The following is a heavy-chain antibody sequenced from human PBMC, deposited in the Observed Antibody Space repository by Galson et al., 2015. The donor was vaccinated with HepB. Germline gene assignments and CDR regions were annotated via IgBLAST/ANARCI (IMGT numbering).Heavy chain of an antibody. CDR2: SRNRANGYRT. CDR1: GFTFGDHY. V-gene: IGHV3-72*01. CDR3: ARGGHCGGGTCYSDYFDY. Sequence: SLRLSCAASGFTFGDHYMDWLRQAPGKGLEWLGRSRNRANGYRTEYAAPVKDRFTVSRDDSRDSLYLQMNSLQTEDTAVYYCARGGHCGGGTCYSDYFDYWGRGALVTVSS. J-gene: IGHJ4*02. D-gene: IGHD2-15*01.